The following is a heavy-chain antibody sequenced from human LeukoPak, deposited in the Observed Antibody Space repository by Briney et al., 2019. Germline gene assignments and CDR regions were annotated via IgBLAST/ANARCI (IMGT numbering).Heavy chain of an antibody. Sequence: GGSLRLSCAASGFTFSSYWMSWVRQAPGKGLEWVANIKQDGSEKYYVDSVNGRFTISRDNAKNSLYLQMNSLRAEDTAVYYCARDGYSDAFDIWGQGTMVTVSS. D-gene: IGHD4-23*01. CDR2: IKQDGSEK. V-gene: IGHV3-7*01. J-gene: IGHJ3*02. CDR3: ARDGYSDAFDI. CDR1: GFTFSSYW.